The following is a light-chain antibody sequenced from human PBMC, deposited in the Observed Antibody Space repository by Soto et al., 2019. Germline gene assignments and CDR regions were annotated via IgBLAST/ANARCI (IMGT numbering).Light chain of an antibody. CDR1: QSVSSY. Sequence: EIVLTQSPATLSLSPGERATLSCRASQSVSSYLAWYQQKPGQAPRLLIYDESRRATGIPARFSGSGSGPDFTLAISRLEPEDFAVYYCQQRSNWPITFGQGTRLEIK. CDR2: DES. J-gene: IGKJ5*01. CDR3: QQRSNWPIT. V-gene: IGKV3-11*01.